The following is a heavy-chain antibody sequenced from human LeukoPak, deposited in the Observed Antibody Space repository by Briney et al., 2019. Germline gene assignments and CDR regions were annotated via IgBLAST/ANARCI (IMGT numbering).Heavy chain of an antibody. V-gene: IGHV3-23*01. J-gene: IGHJ3*02. Sequence: GGSLRLSCAASGFTVSTNYMSWVRRTPGKGLEWVSSISGSGGGTFYADSVKGRFTISRDNSKNTLYLQMDSLRAEDTAVYYCAKDYLDISGYYNYDAFHIWGQGTMVTVSS. D-gene: IGHD3-22*01. CDR1: GFTVSTNY. CDR2: ISGSGGGT. CDR3: AKDYLDISGYYNYDAFHI.